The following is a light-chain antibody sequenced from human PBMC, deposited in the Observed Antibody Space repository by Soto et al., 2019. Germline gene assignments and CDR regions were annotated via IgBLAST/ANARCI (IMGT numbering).Light chain of an antibody. V-gene: IGLV2-14*01. Sequence: QSVLTQPASVSGSPGQSITISCTGTSTNVGNSKYVSWYQHHPGKAPKLIISEVNQRSSGVSDRFSGSKSGDTASLTISGLQADDESDYYCTSYTNSRTLVFGSGTKLTVL. CDR1: STNVGNSKY. CDR2: EVN. CDR3: TSYTNSRTLV. J-gene: IGLJ1*01.